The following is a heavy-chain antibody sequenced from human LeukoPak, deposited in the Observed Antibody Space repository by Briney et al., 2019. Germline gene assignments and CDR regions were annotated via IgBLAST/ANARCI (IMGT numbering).Heavy chain of an antibody. CDR3: AKDRTPQW. CDR1: GFTFSSYS. CDR2: ISSSSSYI. Sequence: GGSLRLSCAASGFTFSSYSMNWVRQAPGKGLEWVSSISSSSSYIYYADSVKGRFTISRDNSKNTLYLQMNSLRAEDTAVYYCAKDRTPQWWGQGTLVTVSS. J-gene: IGHJ4*02. V-gene: IGHV3-21*04. D-gene: IGHD2-8*01.